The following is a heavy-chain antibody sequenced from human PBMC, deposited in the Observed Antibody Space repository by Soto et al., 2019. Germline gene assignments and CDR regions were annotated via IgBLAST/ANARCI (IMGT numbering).Heavy chain of an antibody. CDR2: IYYSGST. J-gene: IGHJ6*03. CDR1: GGSISRYY. V-gene: IGHV4-59*01. D-gene: IGHD2-15*01. CDR3: ARSYRRYCSGGSCYSYYYYYMDV. Sequence: SETPSLTCTVSGGSISRYYWSWIRQPPGKGLEWIGYIYYSGSTNYNPSLKSRVTISVDTSKNQFSLKLSSVTAADTAVYYCARSYRRYCSGGSCYSYYYYYMDVWGKGTTVTVSS.